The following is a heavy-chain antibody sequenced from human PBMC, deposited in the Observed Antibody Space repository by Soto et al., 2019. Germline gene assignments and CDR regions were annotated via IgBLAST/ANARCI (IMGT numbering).Heavy chain of an antibody. CDR3: ARVNHRDFLDY. V-gene: IGHV4-4*07. CDR2: IYPNGNT. CDR1: GGSMNSYF. Sequence: PSETLSLNCTVFGGSMNSYFWRWIRQAAGQGLEWVGRIYPNGNTNFNPSLRRRMTMSVDMSRNQFSLKLTSMTAADTAVYFCARVNHRDFLDYWGQGTQVTVSS. J-gene: IGHJ4*02. D-gene: IGHD2-21*02.